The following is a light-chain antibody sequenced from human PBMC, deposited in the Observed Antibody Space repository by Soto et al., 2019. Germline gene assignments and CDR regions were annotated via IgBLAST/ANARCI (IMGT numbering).Light chain of an antibody. Sequence: QSALTQPASVSGSPGQSITISCTGTSSDVGSYNLVSWYQQHPGKAPKLMIYEGSKRPSVVSNRFSGSKSGNTASLTISGLQAEDEADYYCCSYAGSSTCDVVFGGGTKLTVL. J-gene: IGLJ2*01. V-gene: IGLV2-23*01. CDR2: EGS. CDR3: CSYAGSSTCDVV. CDR1: SSDVGSYNL.